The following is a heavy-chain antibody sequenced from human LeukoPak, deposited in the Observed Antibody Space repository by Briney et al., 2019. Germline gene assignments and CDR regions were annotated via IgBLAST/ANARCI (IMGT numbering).Heavy chain of an antibody. CDR2: IYYSGST. J-gene: IGHJ4*02. CDR1: RGSISSYY. CDR3: ARVSAAAPYYFDY. D-gene: IGHD6-13*01. V-gene: IGHV4-59*01. Sequence: SETLSLTCTVSRGSISSYYWSWIRQPPGKGLEWIGYIYYSGSTNYNPSLKSRVTISVDTSKNQFSLKLSSVTAADTAVYYCARVSAAAPYYFDYWGQGTPVTVSS.